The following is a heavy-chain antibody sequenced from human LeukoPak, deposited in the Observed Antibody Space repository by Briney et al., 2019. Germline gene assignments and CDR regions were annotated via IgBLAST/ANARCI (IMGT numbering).Heavy chain of an antibody. J-gene: IGHJ4*02. Sequence: SETLSLTCSVSGGSITMSSYYWSWIRQPPGKGLEWIGSMHDSGSTASNPSLKSRVTISVDTSKNQVSLKLSSVTPADTAVYYCARHRSGFSSGCDYWGQGTLVSVSS. CDR1: GGSITMSSYY. CDR3: ARHRSGFSSGCDY. CDR2: MHDSGST. V-gene: IGHV4-39*01. D-gene: IGHD6-19*01.